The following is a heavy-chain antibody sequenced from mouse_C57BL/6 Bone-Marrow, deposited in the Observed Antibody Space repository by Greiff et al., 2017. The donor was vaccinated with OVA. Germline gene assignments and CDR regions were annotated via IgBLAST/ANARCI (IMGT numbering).Heavy chain of an antibody. J-gene: IGHJ1*03. CDR2: FHPYNDDT. D-gene: IGHD2-5*01. CDR1: GYTFTTYP. CDR3: ARGAYYSNYRYFDV. V-gene: IGHV1-47*01. Sequence: VQRVESGAELVKPGASVKMSCKASGYTFTTYPIEWMKQNHGKSLEWIGNFHPYNDDTKYNEKFKGKATLTVEKSSSTVYLELSRLTSDDSAVYYCARGAYYSNYRYFDVWGTGTTVTVSS.